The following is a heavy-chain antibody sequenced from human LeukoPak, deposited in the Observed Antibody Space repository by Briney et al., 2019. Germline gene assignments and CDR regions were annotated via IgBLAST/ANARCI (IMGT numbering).Heavy chain of an antibody. J-gene: IGHJ4*02. CDR1: GFTFSNYA. CDR3: AKGGFYYGSGTTPTDY. CDR2: ISGSGGST. V-gene: IGHV3-23*01. Sequence: GGSLRLSCAASGFTFSNYAMSWVRQAPGKGLGWVSAISGSGGSTYYADSVKGRFTISRDNPKNTLYVQMNSLRAEDTAVYYCAKGGFYYGSGTTPTDYWGQGTLVTVSS. D-gene: IGHD3-10*01.